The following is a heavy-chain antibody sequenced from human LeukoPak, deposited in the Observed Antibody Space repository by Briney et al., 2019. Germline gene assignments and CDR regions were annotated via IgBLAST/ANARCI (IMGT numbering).Heavy chain of an antibody. CDR3: AKARVPGGQWLASY. J-gene: IGHJ4*02. Sequence: GGSLRLSCAASGFTFSSYSMNWVRQAPGKGLEWVSYISSSNNIIYYADSVKGRFTISRDNAKNSLYLQMNSLRAEDTAVYYCAKARVPGGQWLASYWGQGTLVTVSS. D-gene: IGHD6-19*01. V-gene: IGHV3-48*01. CDR1: GFTFSSYS. CDR2: ISSSNNII.